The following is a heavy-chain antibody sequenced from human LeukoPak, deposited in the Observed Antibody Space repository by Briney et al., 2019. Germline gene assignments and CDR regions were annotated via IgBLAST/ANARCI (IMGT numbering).Heavy chain of an antibody. CDR3: ARDPSNTSGWYIYFDY. D-gene: IGHD6-19*01. Sequence: GASVKVSCKASGYTFKTYAISWVRQAPGQGLEWMEWISTYNGDTKYAQKFQSRVTMTTDTSTSTAYMELRSLRSDDTAVYYCARDPSNTSGWYIYFDYWGQGTLVTVSS. J-gene: IGHJ4*02. CDR1: GYTFKTYA. CDR2: ISTYNGDT. V-gene: IGHV1-18*01.